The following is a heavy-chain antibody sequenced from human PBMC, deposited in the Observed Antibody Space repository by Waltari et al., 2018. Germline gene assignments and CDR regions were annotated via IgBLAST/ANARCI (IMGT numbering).Heavy chain of an antibody. CDR3: ARGWGGHVDY. D-gene: IGHD3-16*01. CDR1: GFTFSPFG. Sequence: EVQLVESGGGLVQPGGSLRLSSDAPGFTFSPFGMHWVRQAPGKGLVWVSRIKSDGSGTNYADSVRGRFTISRDNAKNTLYLQMNNLRAEDTAMYYCARGWGGHVDYWGQGTLVTVSS. J-gene: IGHJ4*02. V-gene: IGHV3-74*02. CDR2: IKSDGSGT.